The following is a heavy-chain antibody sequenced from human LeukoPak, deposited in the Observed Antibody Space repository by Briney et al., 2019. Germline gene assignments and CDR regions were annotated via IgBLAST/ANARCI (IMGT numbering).Heavy chain of an antibody. Sequence: SETLSLTCTVSGGSISSYYWSWLRQPPGKGLEGFGYIYYSGSTNYNPSLKRRVTISVGTSKKQFSLQLSSVTAADTAVYYCARGSVATIIATPFDLWGQGTLVTVST. CDR1: GGSISSYY. J-gene: IGHJ5*02. V-gene: IGHV4-59*01. CDR2: IYYSGST. CDR3: ARGSVATIIATPFDL. D-gene: IGHD5-12*01.